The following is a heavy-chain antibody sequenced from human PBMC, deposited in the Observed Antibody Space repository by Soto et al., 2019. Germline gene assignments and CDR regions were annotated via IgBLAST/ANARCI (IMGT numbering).Heavy chain of an antibody. CDR1: GGSISSGGYY. V-gene: IGHV4-31*03. Sequence: KTSETLSLTCTVSGGSISSGGYYWSWIRQHPGKGLEWIGYIYYSGSTYYNPSLKSRVTISVDTSKNQFSLKLSSVTAADTAVYYCARAKYYYDSSGYYGPDAFDIWGQGTMVTVSS. CDR3: ARAKYYYDSSGYYGPDAFDI. D-gene: IGHD3-22*01. J-gene: IGHJ3*02. CDR2: IYYSGST.